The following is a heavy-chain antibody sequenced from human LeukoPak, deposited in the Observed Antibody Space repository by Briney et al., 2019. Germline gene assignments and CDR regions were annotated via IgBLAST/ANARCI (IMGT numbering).Heavy chain of an antibody. CDR1: GGSISSYY. D-gene: IGHD6-13*01. CDR3: ARLAAAGTSPFDY. CDR2: IYYSGST. V-gene: IGHV4-59*08. J-gene: IGHJ4*02. Sequence: SETLSLTCTVSGGSISSYYWSWIRQPLGKGLEWIGYIYYSGSTNYNPSLKSRVTISVDTSKNQFSLKLSSVTAADTAVYYCARLAAAGTSPFDYWGQGTLVTVSS.